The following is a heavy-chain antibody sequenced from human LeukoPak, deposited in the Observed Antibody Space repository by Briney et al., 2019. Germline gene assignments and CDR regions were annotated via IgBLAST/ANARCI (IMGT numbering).Heavy chain of an antibody. CDR1: GYTFTGYY. V-gene: IGHV1-2*02. J-gene: IGHJ1*01. D-gene: IGHD3-3*01. CDR2: INPNSGGT. Sequence: ASVTVSCKASGYTFTGYYMHWVRQAPGQGLEWMGWINPNSGGTNYAQKFQGRVTMTRDTSISTAYMELSRLRSDDTAVYYCARPIYDFWSGYSKGYFQHWGQGTLVTVSS. CDR3: ARPIYDFWSGYSKGYFQH.